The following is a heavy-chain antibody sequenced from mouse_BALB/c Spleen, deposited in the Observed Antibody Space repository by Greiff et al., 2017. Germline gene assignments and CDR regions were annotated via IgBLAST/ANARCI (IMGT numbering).Heavy chain of an antibody. CDR3: ARKGNYDRGYYAMDY. D-gene: IGHD2-4*01. J-gene: IGHJ4*01. Sequence: QVQLQQSGAELARPGASVKMSCKASGYTFTSYTMHWVKQRPGQGLEWIGYINPSSGYTNYNQKFKDKATLTADKSSSTAYMQLSSLTSEDSAVYYCARKGNYDRGYYAMDYWGQGTSVTVSS. CDR2: INPSSGYT. V-gene: IGHV1-4*01. CDR1: GYTFTSYT.